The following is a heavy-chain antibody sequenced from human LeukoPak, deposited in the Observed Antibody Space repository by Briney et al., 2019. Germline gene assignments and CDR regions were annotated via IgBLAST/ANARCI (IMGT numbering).Heavy chain of an antibody. D-gene: IGHD4-11*01. CDR3: ARVSRDFYSNYYYYYGMDV. CDR1: GFTFSGYW. J-gene: IGHJ6*02. CDR2: IKQDGSEK. Sequence: GGSLRLSCAASGFTFSGYWMSWVRQAPGKGLEWVANIKQDGSEKYYVDSVKGRFTISRDNAKNSLYLQMNSLRAGDTAVYYCARVSRDFYSNYYYYYGMDVWGQGTTVTVSS. V-gene: IGHV3-7*01.